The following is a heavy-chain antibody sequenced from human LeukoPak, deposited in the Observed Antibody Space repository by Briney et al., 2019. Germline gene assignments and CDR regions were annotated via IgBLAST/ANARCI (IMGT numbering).Heavy chain of an antibody. CDR3: ARENSGYDSLAY. D-gene: IGHD5-12*01. CDR2: IIPIFGTA. J-gene: IGHJ4*02. CDR1: GGTFSSYA. V-gene: IGHV1-69*06. Sequence: GASVKVSCKASGGTFSSYAISWVRQAPGQGLEWMGGIIPIFGTANYAQRFQGRVTITADKSTSTAYMELSSLRSEDTAVYYCARENSGYDSLAYWGQGTLVTVSS.